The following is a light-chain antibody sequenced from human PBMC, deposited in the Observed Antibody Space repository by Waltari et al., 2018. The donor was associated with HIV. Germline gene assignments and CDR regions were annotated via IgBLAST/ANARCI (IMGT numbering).Light chain of an antibody. CDR1: NSDIGGYNY. J-gene: IGLJ2*01. V-gene: IGLV2-8*01. CDR3: SSYADRNGFYVV. CDR2: EVT. Sequence: QSALTQPPSASGSPGQSVTISCPGTNSDIGGYNYLSWYQQHPGKAPKRVISEVTKRPSGVPDRFSGSKSGTTASLTVSGLQAEDEADYYCSSYADRNGFYVVFGGGTRLTVL.